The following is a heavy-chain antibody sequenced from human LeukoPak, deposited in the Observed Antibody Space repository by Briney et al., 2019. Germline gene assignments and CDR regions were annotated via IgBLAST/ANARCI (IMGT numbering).Heavy chain of an antibody. Sequence: GGSLRLSCAASGFTFNTYNMNWVRQAPGQGLEWVSSITSSSSYIYYADSVKGRFTISRDNAKNSLYLQMNSLRAEDTAVYYCASSRYDSSGYYGIIGYWGQGTLVTVSS. D-gene: IGHD3-22*01. CDR2: ITSSSSYI. V-gene: IGHV3-21*04. CDR1: GFTFNTYN. J-gene: IGHJ4*02. CDR3: ASSRYDSSGYYGIIGY.